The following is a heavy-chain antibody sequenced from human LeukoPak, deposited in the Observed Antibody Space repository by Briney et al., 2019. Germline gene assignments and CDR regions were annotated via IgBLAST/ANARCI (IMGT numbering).Heavy chain of an antibody. D-gene: IGHD1-26*01. Sequence: GGSLRLSRAASGFTFSSYAMSWVRQAPGKGLEWVSAISGSGGSTYYADSVKGRFTISRDNSKNTLYLQMNSLRAEDTAVYYCANSFDIVGATIDYWGQGTLVTVSS. V-gene: IGHV3-23*01. J-gene: IGHJ4*02. CDR1: GFTFSSYA. CDR3: ANSFDIVGATIDY. CDR2: ISGSGGST.